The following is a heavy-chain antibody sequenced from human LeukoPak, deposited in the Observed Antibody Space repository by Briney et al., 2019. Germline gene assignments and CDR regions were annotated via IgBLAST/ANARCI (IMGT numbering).Heavy chain of an antibody. D-gene: IGHD3-22*01. CDR3: ARDSPPFKDYYDSSGYLNWFDP. J-gene: IGHJ5*02. CDR2: IYYSGST. V-gene: IGHV4-59*01. CDR1: GGSINNSY. Sequence: SETLSLTCTVSGGSINNSYWSWIRQPPGKGLEWIGYIYYSGSTNYNPSLKSRVTISVDTSKNQFSLKLSSVTAADTAVYYCARDSPPFKDYYDSSGYLNWFDPWGQGTLVTVSS.